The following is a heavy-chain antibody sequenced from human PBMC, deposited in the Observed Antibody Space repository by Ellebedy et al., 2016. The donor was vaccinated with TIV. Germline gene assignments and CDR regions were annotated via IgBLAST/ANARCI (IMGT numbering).Heavy chain of an antibody. CDR3: ARAKWFGAGWGWFDP. V-gene: IGHV1-8*03. CDR1: GYTFTSYD. Sequence: AASVKVSCKASGYTFTSYDINWVRQATGQGLEWMGWMNPNSGNTGYAQKFQGRVTITRNISISTAYMELSSLRSEDTAVYYCARAKWFGAGWGWFDPWGQGTLVTVSS. CDR2: MNPNSGNT. D-gene: IGHD3-10*01. J-gene: IGHJ5*02.